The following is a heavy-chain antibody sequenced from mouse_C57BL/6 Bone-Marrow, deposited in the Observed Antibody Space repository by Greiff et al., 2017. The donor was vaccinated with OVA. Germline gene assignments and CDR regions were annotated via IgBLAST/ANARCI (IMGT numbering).Heavy chain of an antibody. Sequence: QVHVKQSGAELVKPGASVTLSCKSSGYPFTVYTILWVKQRSGRGLEWIVWFSCGSGSIKYNEKFKDKATCTADKSSSTVYMELSRLTSEDSAVYVCARHEDRGWLPFAYRGQGTLVTVSA. CDR2: FSCGSGSI. V-gene: IGHV1-62-2*01. D-gene: IGHD2-3*01. CDR1: GYPFTVYT. CDR3: ARHEDRGWLPFAY. J-gene: IGHJ3*01.